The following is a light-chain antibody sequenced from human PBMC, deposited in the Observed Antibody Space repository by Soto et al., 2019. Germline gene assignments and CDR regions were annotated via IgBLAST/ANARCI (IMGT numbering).Light chain of an antibody. CDR2: GAS. J-gene: IGKJ1*01. Sequence: EVVMTQSPATLSVSPGERATLSCRASQSVSSNLAWYQQNRGQAPRLLIYGASTRATGVPARFSGSGSGTKFTLTISSLQSEDFAVYYCQQYINWPRTFGQGSKVEIK. CDR1: QSVSSN. V-gene: IGKV3-15*01. CDR3: QQYINWPRT.